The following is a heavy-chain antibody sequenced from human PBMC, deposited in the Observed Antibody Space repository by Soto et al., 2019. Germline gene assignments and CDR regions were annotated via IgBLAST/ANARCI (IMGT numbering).Heavy chain of an antibody. CDR2: IWYDGSNK. Sequence: GGSLRLSCAASGFTFSSYGMHWVRQAPGKGLEWVAVIWYDGSNKYYADSVKGRFTISRDNSKNTLYLQMNSLRAEDTAVYYCARKRGADSYYYDYLDVWGKGTTVTVSS. V-gene: IGHV3-33*01. J-gene: IGHJ6*03. CDR1: GFTFSSYG. CDR3: ARKRGADSYYYDYLDV.